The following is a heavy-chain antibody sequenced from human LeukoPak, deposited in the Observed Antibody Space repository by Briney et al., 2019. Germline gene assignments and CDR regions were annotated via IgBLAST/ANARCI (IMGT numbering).Heavy chain of an antibody. CDR2: INHSGLT. D-gene: IGHD5-12*01. J-gene: IGHJ5*02. V-gene: IGHV4-34*01. Sequence: SETLSLTCAVSGGSFSDDSWTWLRQSPGEGLEWIGEINHSGLTNYNPSLKSRVIISVEMSKKQFSQKLTSVTAADTAVYYCARERRSPGIKCFDPGGEGTLVSVSS. CDR3: ARERRSPGIKCFDP. CDR1: GGSFSDDS.